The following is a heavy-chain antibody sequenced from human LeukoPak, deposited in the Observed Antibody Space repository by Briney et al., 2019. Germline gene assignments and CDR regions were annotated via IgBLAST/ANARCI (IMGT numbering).Heavy chain of an antibody. Sequence: GVPVTLFCAASGFPFSSYSMIWLRRAPGKGVVWVSYISSSRSNIYYAHSVQGRFTIARDNAKTSLYLQMNSLRGEDTAVYYCARGGFGELFSSDYWGEGTLVSVSS. J-gene: IGHJ4*02. D-gene: IGHD3-10*01. CDR1: GFPFSSYS. V-gene: IGHV3-48*01. CDR2: ISSSRSNI. CDR3: ARGGFGELFSSDY.